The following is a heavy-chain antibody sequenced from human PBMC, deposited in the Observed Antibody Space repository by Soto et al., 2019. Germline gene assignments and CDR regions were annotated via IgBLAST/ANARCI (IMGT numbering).Heavy chain of an antibody. CDR1: GGSISSYY. Sequence: SETLSLTCTVSGGSISSYYWSWIRQPPGKGLEWIGYIYYSGSTNYNPSLKSRVTISVDTSKNHFSLKLSSVTAADTAVYYCSRERESASEHWGQGTLVTVSS. CDR2: IYYSGST. CDR3: SRERESASEH. J-gene: IGHJ4*02. V-gene: IGHV4-59*12.